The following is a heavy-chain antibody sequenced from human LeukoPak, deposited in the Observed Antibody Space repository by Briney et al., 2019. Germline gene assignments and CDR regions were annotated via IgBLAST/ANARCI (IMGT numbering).Heavy chain of an antibody. CDR2: ILQSGST. V-gene: IGHV4-4*02. CDR1: GDSISSNYW. Sequence: SETLSLTCAVSGDSISSNYWWSWVRQSPGKGLEWIGEILQSGSTNYNPSLRSRVTISIDKSKNQFSLNLSSVTAADTAVYYCARGGAARPDYWGQGTLVTVSS. J-gene: IGHJ4*02. CDR3: ARGGAARPDY. D-gene: IGHD6-6*01.